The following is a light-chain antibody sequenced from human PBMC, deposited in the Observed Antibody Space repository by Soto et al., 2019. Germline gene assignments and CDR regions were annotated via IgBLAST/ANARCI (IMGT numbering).Light chain of an antibody. J-gene: IGKJ1*01. V-gene: IGKV3-20*01. CDR1: QSVSNNY. CDR2: GAS. Sequence: EIGLTQSPGTLSLSPGERATLSCRASQSVSNNYLAWYQQKPGQAPRLLIYGASSRATGIPDRFSGSGSGTDFTLTISRLEPEDFAVYYCQQYGSSSWTFGQGTKVEIK. CDR3: QQYGSSSWT.